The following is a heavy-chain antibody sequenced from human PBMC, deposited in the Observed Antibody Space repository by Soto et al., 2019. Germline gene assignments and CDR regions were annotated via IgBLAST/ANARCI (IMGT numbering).Heavy chain of an antibody. D-gene: IGHD2-15*01. CDR3: ATAGYCSGGSCFYS. Sequence: EVNLVESGGGLVKPGGSLRLSCAASGFTFGNSWMAWVRQAPGKGLEWVGLIKSNSDGGTADYAAPVKGRFTISRDDSPNRLYLQMSGLKTADKAVYFCATAGYCSGGSCFYSWGPGTLVTVSS. CDR1: GFTFGNSW. J-gene: IGHJ5*02. V-gene: IGHV3-15*01. CDR2: IKSNSDGGTA.